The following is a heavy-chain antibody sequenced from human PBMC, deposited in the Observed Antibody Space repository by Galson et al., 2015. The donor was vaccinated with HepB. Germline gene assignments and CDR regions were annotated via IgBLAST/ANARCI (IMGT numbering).Heavy chain of an antibody. Sequence: QSGAEVKKPGESLTISCKGFGYSFSTNWIGWVRQMPGKGLEWMGIIYPGDSDTTYSPSFQGLVTISADKSISTAYLQVSSLKASDTAIYYCARGGYSYGYYYAMDVWGQGTTVTVSS. J-gene: IGHJ6*02. V-gene: IGHV5-51*01. CDR1: GYSFSTNW. CDR3: ARGGYSYGYYYAMDV. D-gene: IGHD5-18*01. CDR2: IYPGDSDT.